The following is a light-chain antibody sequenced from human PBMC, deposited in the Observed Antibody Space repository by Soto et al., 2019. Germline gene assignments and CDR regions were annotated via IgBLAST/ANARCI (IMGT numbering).Light chain of an antibody. CDR2: EVS. Sequence: QAVVTQPASVSGSPGQSITISCIGTSRDVGGYNFVSSYQQHPGKAPKLMISEVSNRPSGVSNRFSGSKSGNTASLTISGLQAEDEADYYCSSFTGDSTVLFGGGTKLTVL. J-gene: IGLJ2*01. V-gene: IGLV2-14*01. CDR3: SSFTGDSTVL. CDR1: SRDVGGYNF.